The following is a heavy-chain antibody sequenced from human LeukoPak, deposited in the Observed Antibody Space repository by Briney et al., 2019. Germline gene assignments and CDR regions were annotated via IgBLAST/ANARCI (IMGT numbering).Heavy chain of an antibody. CDR2: INHSGST. CDR3: ASAYSNDAFDI. D-gene: IGHD2-15*01. Sequence: SETPSLTCAVYGGSFSGYYWSWIRQPPGKGLEWIGEINHSGSTNYNPSLKSRVTISVDTSKNQFSLKMSSVTAADTAIYYCASAYSNDAFDIWGQGTLVTVSS. V-gene: IGHV4-34*01. CDR1: GGSFSGYY. J-gene: IGHJ3*02.